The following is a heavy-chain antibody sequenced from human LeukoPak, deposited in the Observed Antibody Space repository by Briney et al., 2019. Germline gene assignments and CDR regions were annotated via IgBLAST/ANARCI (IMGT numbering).Heavy chain of an antibody. CDR1: GGSISSGGYS. CDR2: IYYSGST. V-gene: IGHV4-31*03. Sequence: PSQTLFLTCTVSGGSISSGGYSWSWIRQHPEKGLEWIGYIYYSGSTYYNPSLKSRVTISVDTSKNQFSLKLSSVTAADTAVYYCARGSLGFDPWGQGTLVTVSS. J-gene: IGHJ5*02. CDR3: ARGSLGFDP.